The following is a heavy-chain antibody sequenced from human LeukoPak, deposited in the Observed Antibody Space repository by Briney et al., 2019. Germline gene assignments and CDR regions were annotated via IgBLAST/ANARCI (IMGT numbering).Heavy chain of an antibody. Sequence: SETLSLTCTVSGGSISSYYWSWIRQPPGKGLEWIGYIYYSGSTYYNPSLKSRVTISVDTSKNQFSLKLSSVIAADTAVYYCAKAVTYYYGSGSYEYFQHWGQGTLVTVSS. CDR2: IYYSGST. V-gene: IGHV4-59*08. J-gene: IGHJ1*01. D-gene: IGHD3-10*01. CDR1: GGSISSYY. CDR3: AKAVTYYYGSGSYEYFQH.